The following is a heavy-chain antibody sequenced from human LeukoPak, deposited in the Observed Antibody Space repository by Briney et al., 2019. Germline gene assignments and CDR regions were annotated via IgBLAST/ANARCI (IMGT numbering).Heavy chain of an antibody. V-gene: IGHV1-18*01. D-gene: IGHD6-13*01. Sequence: ASVKVSRKASGYTFTSYGISWVRQAPGQGLEWMGWISAYNGNTNYAQKLQGRVTMTTDTSTSTAYMELRSLRSDDTAVYYCARISHSSSWYIHYYYGMDVWGQGTTVTVSS. J-gene: IGHJ6*02. CDR1: GYTFTSYG. CDR2: ISAYNGNT. CDR3: ARISHSSSWYIHYYYGMDV.